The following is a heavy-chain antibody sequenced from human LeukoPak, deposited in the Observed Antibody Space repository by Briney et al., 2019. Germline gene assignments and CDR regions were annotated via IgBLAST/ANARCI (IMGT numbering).Heavy chain of an antibody. CDR3: AKARGLIGGAFDI. V-gene: IGHV3-20*04. Sequence: PGGSLRLSCAASGFTFDDYGMSWVRQAPGKGLEWVSGINWNGGSTGYADSVKGRFTISRDNAKNSLYLQMNSLTTEDTALYYCAKARGLIGGAFDIWGRGTMVTVSS. CDR1: GFTFDDYG. J-gene: IGHJ3*02. CDR2: INWNGGST. D-gene: IGHD3-22*01.